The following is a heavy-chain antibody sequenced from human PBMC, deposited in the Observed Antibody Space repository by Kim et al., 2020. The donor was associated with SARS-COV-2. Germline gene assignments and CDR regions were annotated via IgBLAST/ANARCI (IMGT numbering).Heavy chain of an antibody. CDR2: EK. V-gene: IGHV3-7*01. Sequence: EKYYVDSVTGRFTISRDNAKNSLYLQMNSLRAEDTAVYYCARLYGDYYDYWGQGTLVTVSS. CDR3: ARLYGDYYDY. D-gene: IGHD4-17*01. J-gene: IGHJ4*02.